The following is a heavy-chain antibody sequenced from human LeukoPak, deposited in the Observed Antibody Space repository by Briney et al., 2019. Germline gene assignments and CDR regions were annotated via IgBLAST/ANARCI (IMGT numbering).Heavy chain of an antibody. V-gene: IGHV1-46*01. D-gene: IGHD2-15*01. CDR2: INPSGGST. J-gene: IGHJ6*02. CDR3: ARDLTKVVDYYYGMDV. Sequence: ASVKVSCKVSGYTFTSYYMHWVRQAPGQGLEWMGIINPSGGSTSYAQKFQGRVTMTRDTSTSTVYMELSSLRSEDTAVYYCARDLTKVVDYYYGMDVWGQGTTVTVSS. CDR1: GYTFTSYY.